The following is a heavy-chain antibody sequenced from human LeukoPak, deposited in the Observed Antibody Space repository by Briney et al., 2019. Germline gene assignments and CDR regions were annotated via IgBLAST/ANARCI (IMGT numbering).Heavy chain of an antibody. Sequence: GGSLRLSCSASGFTFSSYAMHWVRQAPGKGLEYVSAISSNGGGPYYADSVKGRFTISRDNSKNTLYLQMSSLRAEDTAVYYCVRRLGVPGPGYFDLWGRGTLVTVSS. V-gene: IGHV3-64D*06. D-gene: IGHD6-19*01. CDR2: ISSNGGGP. J-gene: IGHJ2*01. CDR1: GFTFSSYA. CDR3: VRRLGVPGPGYFDL.